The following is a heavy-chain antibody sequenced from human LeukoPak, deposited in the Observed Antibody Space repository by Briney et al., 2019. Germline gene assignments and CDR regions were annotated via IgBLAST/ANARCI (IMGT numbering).Heavy chain of an antibody. V-gene: IGHV4-34*01. J-gene: IGHJ4*02. D-gene: IGHD5-24*01. Sequence: SETLSLTCAVYGGSFSGYYWSWIRQPPGKGLEWIGEINHSGSTNYNPSLKSRVTISVDASKNQFSLKLSSVTAADTAVYYCARGPNYPSPSPFDYWGQGTLVTVSS. CDR2: INHSGST. CDR3: ARGPNYPSPSPFDY. CDR1: GGSFSGYY.